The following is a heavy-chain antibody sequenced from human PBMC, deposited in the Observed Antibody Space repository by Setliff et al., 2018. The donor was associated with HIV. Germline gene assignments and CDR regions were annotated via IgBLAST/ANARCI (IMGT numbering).Heavy chain of an antibody. CDR1: GGSFSDYY. CDR3: ARESPSSSWFYFDF. V-gene: IGHV4-34*01. J-gene: IGHJ4*02. D-gene: IGHD6-13*01. Sequence: LSLTCAVYGGSFSDYYWTWIRQSPGKGLEWIGEINHRGSTNYNPSLKSRVTVSVHTSKNQFSLKLGSVTAADTAVYYCARESPSSSWFYFDFWGQGTLVTVSS. CDR2: INHRGST.